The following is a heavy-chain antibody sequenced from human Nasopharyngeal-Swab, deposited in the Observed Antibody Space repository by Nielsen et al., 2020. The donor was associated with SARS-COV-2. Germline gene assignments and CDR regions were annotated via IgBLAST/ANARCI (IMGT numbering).Heavy chain of an antibody. CDR1: GGTFSSYA. J-gene: IGHJ4*02. D-gene: IGHD3-10*01. V-gene: IGHV1-69*13. Sequence: SVKVSCKASGGTFSSYAISWERQAPGQGLEWMGGIIPIFGTANYAQKFQGRVTITADESTSTAYMELSSLRSEDTAVYYCARDTDYYGSGSVFDYWGQGTLVTVSS. CDR2: IIPIFGTA. CDR3: ARDTDYYGSGSVFDY.